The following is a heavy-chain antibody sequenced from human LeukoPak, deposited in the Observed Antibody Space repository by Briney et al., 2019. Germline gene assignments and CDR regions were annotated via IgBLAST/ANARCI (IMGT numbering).Heavy chain of an antibody. CDR1: GFTFSTYN. Sequence: GGSLRLSCAASGFTFSTYNMNWVRQVPGQGLEWVSYISSSSTTIYYADSVKGRFTISRDNAKNSLYLQMNSLRAEDTAVYYCARGGPAPYSSGWYYYWGQGTLVTVSS. CDR3: ARGGPAPYSSGWYYY. V-gene: IGHV3-48*04. D-gene: IGHD6-19*01. J-gene: IGHJ4*02. CDR2: ISSSSTTI.